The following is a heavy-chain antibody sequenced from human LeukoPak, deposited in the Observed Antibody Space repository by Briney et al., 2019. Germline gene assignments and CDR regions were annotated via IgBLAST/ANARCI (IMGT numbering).Heavy chain of an antibody. CDR3: ARIAAAGTGDWFDP. Sequence: ASVKVSCKASGYTFTSYGISWVRQAPGQGLEWMGWISAYNGNTNYAQKLQGRVTMTTDTSASTAYMELSSLRSEDTAVYYCARIAAAGTGDWFDPWGQGTLVTVSS. CDR1: GYTFTSYG. CDR2: ISAYNGNT. D-gene: IGHD6-13*01. J-gene: IGHJ5*02. V-gene: IGHV1-18*01.